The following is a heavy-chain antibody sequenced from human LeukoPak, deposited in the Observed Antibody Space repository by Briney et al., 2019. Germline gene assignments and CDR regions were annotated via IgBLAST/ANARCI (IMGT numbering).Heavy chain of an antibody. CDR3: AREGHDYYDSSGYYGRNWFDP. CDR1: GGSISSGSYY. J-gene: IGHJ5*02. V-gene: IGHV4-61*02. Sequence: SQTLSLTCTVSGGSISSGSYYWSWIRQPAGKGLEWIGRIYTSGSTNYNPSLKSRVTISVDTSKNQFPLKLSSVTAADTAVYYCAREGHDYYDSSGYYGRNWFDPWGQGTLVTVSS. CDR2: IYTSGST. D-gene: IGHD3-22*01.